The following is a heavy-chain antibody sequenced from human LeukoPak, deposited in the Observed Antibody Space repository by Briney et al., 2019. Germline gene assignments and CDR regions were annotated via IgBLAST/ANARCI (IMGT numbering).Heavy chain of an antibody. CDR1: GYTLTELS. CDR3: ATRYCSSTSCGPLDY. J-gene: IGHJ4*02. CDR2: FDPEDGET. D-gene: IGHD2-2*01. Sequence: GASVKVSCKVSGYTLTELSMHWVRQAPGKGLEWMGGFDPEDGETIYAQKFQGRVTMTEDTSTDTAYMELSSLRSEDTAVYYCATRYCSSTSCGPLDYWGQGTLVTVSS. V-gene: IGHV1-24*01.